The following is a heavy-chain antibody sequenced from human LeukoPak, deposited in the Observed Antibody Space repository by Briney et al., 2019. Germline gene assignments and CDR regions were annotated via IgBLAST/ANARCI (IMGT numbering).Heavy chain of an antibody. CDR1: GFTFSSYD. Sequence: GGSLRLSCAASGFTFSSYDMHWVRQATGKGLEWVSAIGTAGDTYYPGSVKGRFTISRENAKNSLYLQMNSLRAGDTAVYYCARVSHYDSSGSWAFDIWGQGTMVTVSS. CDR2: IGTAGDT. CDR3: ARVSHYDSSGSWAFDI. V-gene: IGHV3-13*01. D-gene: IGHD3-22*01. J-gene: IGHJ3*02.